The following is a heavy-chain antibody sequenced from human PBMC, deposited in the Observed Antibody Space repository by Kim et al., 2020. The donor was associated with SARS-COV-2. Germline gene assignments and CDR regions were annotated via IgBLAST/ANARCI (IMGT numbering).Heavy chain of an antibody. CDR1: GFSIGSEW. CDR3: AREPSAESS. V-gene: IGHV3-7*05. CDR2: INRDGSVR. Sequence: GGSLRLSCAASGFSIGSEWMSWVRQAPGKGPEWVANINRDGSVRNYGESGRGRFSISRDDAENSLYLQMNSLRAEDTAVYYCAREPSAESSWGQGTLVIVSS. J-gene: IGHJ4*02.